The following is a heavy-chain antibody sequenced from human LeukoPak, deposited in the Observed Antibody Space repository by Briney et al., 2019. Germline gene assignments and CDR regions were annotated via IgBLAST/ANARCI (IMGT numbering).Heavy chain of an antibody. V-gene: IGHV3-23*01. CDR1: GFTFSSYA. CDR3: AKFRVGAPRNAFDI. J-gene: IGHJ3*02. D-gene: IGHD1-26*01. CDR2: ISGSGGST. Sequence: GALRLSCAASGFTFSSYAMSWIRQAPGKGLEWVSAISGSGGSTYYADSVKGRFTISRDNSKNTLYLQMNSLRAEDTAVYYCAKFRVGAPRNAFDIWGQGTMVTVSS.